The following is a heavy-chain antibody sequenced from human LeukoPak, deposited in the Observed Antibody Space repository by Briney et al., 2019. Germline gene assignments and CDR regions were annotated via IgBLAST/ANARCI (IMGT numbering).Heavy chain of an antibody. CDR2: ISGSGGST. CDR3: AGSGSFEFDY. V-gene: IGHV3-23*01. J-gene: IGHJ4*02. Sequence: PGGSLRLSCAASGFTFSSYAMSWVRQAPGKGLEWVSAISGSGGSTYYADSVKGRFTISRDNSKNTLYLQMNSLRVEDTAVYYCAGSGSFEFDYWGQGTLVTVSS. CDR1: GFTFSSYA. D-gene: IGHD6-13*01.